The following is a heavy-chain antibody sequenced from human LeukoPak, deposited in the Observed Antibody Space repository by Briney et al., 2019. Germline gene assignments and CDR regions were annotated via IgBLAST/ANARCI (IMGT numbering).Heavy chain of an antibody. CDR1: GGYISSSRYY. D-gene: IGHD3-10*01. CDR3: ASYGSGRDNFDY. CDR2: IYYSGST. Sequence: SETLSLTCTVSGGYISSSRYYWGWIRQPPGKGLEWIGSIYYSGSTYYNPSLKSRVTISVDTSKNQFSLKLSSVTAADTAVYYCASYGSGRDNFDYWGQGTLVTVSS. V-gene: IGHV4-39*01. J-gene: IGHJ4*02.